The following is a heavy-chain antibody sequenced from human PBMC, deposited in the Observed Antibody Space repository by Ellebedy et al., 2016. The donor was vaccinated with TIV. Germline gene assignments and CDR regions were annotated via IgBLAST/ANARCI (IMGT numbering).Heavy chain of an antibody. D-gene: IGHD2-15*01. Sequence: SVKVSXKASGGTFSSYAISWVRQAPGQGLEWMGGIIPIFGTANYAQKFQGRVTITADESTSTAYMELSSLRSEDTAVYYCARDPLYCSGGSCYSWRIDYWGQGTMVTVSS. CDR3: ARDPLYCSGGSCYSWRIDY. J-gene: IGHJ4*02. CDR2: IIPIFGTA. V-gene: IGHV1-69*13. CDR1: GGTFSSYA.